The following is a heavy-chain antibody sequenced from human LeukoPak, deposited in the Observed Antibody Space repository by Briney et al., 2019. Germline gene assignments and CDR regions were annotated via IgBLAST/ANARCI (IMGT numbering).Heavy chain of an antibody. CDR2: INPNSGGT. Sequence: ASVKVSCKASGHTFTGYYIHWVRQAPGQGLEWMGWINPNSGGTKYAQKFQGRVTMTRDTSISTAYMELSRLRSDDTAVYYCARDLYDSSGYYDYWGQGTLVTVSS. J-gene: IGHJ4*02. D-gene: IGHD3-22*01. CDR3: ARDLYDSSGYYDY. CDR1: GHTFTGYY. V-gene: IGHV1-2*02.